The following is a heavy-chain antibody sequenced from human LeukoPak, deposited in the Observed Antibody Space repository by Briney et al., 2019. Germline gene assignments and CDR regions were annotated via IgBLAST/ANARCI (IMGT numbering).Heavy chain of an antibody. Sequence: ASVKLSCKASGYTFTGYYMHWVRQAPGQGLEWMGWINPNSGGTNYAQKFQGRVTITSDKSTSTAYMERSSLRSEDTAVYYCARGGSSGWYDWYFDLWGRGTLVTVSS. CDR2: INPNSGGT. D-gene: IGHD6-19*01. V-gene: IGHV1-2*02. J-gene: IGHJ2*01. CDR1: GYTFTGYY. CDR3: ARGGSSGWYDWYFDL.